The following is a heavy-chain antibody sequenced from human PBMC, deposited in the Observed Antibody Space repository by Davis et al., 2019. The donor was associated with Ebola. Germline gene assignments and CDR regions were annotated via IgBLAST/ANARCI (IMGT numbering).Heavy chain of an antibody. Sequence: SETLSLTCTVSGGSISSSSYYWGWIRQPPGKGLEWIGSIYYSGSTYYNPSLKSRVTISVDTSKNQFSLKLSSVTAADTAVYYCARVLSGYYYNWFDPWGQGTLVTVSS. J-gene: IGHJ5*02. D-gene: IGHD3-22*01. CDR3: ARVLSGYYYNWFDP. CDR2: IYYSGST. V-gene: IGHV4-39*01. CDR1: GGSISSSSYY.